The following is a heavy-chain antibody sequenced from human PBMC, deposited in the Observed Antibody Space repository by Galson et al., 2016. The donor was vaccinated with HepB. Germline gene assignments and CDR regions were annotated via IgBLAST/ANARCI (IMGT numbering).Heavy chain of an antibody. CDR3: ARDIGDCSSGTCYSDYLDY. J-gene: IGHJ4*02. Sequence: SLRLSCAASGFTFSRYDMHWVRHVTGKGLEWVSAIGTAGDTYYADSVQGRFTISRDNSKNTLFLQMSSLRAEDSAVYYCARDIGDCSSGTCYSDYLDYWGQGTLVAVSS. CDR2: IGTAGDT. CDR1: GFTFSRYD. V-gene: IGHV3-13*01. D-gene: IGHD2-15*01.